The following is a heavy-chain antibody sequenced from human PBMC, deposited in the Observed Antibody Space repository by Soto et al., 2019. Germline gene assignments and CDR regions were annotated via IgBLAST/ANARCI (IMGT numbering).Heavy chain of an antibody. CDR1: GGSISSSSYY. Sequence: NPSETLSLTCTVSGGSISSSSYYWGWIRQPPGKGLEWIGSIYYSGSTYYNPSLKSRVTISVDTSKNQFSLKLSSVTAADTAVYYCARLQQISYGPPMDVWGQGTTVTVSS. CDR3: ARLQQISYGPPMDV. CDR2: IYYSGST. D-gene: IGHD5-18*01. V-gene: IGHV4-39*01. J-gene: IGHJ6*02.